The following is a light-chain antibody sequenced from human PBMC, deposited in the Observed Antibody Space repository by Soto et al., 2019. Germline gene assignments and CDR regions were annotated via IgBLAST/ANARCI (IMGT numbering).Light chain of an antibody. CDR1: QSVSNNY. J-gene: IGKJ5*01. CDR2: GAS. Sequence: EIVLTQSPGTLSLSPGERATLSCRASQSVSNNYLAWCQQKPGQAPRLLIYGASNRATGIPDRFSGSGSGTDFTLTISSLEPEDFAVYYCQQRSNWPPIPFGQGTRLEIK. CDR3: QQRSNWPPIP. V-gene: IGKV3D-20*02.